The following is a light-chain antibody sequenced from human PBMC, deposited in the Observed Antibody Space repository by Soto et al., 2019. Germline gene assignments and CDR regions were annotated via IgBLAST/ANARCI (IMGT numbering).Light chain of an antibody. CDR3: AAWDDSLSGRGV. Sequence: QSVLTQPPSASGTPGQRVTISCSGSSSNIGSNYVYWYQQLPGTGPKLLIYRNNQRPSGVPDRFSGSKSGTSASLAISGLRSEDEADYYCAAWDDSLSGRGVFGGGTKVTVL. CDR2: RNN. V-gene: IGLV1-47*01. J-gene: IGLJ3*02. CDR1: SSNIGSNY.